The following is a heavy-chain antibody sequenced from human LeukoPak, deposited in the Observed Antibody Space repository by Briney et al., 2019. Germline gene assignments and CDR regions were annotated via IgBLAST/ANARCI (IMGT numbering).Heavy chain of an antibody. Sequence: SETLSLTCTVSGGSSSSYYWSWIRQPPGKGLEWIGYIYYSGSTNYNPSLKSRVTISVDTSKNQFSLKLSSVTAADTAVYYCARIAAAGPIDYWGQGTLVTVSS. CDR3: ARIAAAGPIDY. CDR2: IYYSGST. J-gene: IGHJ4*02. D-gene: IGHD6-13*01. CDR1: GGSSSSYY. V-gene: IGHV4-59*01.